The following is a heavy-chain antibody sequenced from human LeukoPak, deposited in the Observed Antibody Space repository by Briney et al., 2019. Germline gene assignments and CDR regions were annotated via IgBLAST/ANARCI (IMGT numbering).Heavy chain of an antibody. CDR2: IYYSGST. CDR3: ARADDWFDP. J-gene: IGHJ5*02. CDR1: GGSISSSSYY. V-gene: IGHV4-39*07. Sequence: KPSETLSLTCTVSGGSISSSSYYRGWIRQPPGKGLEWIGSIYYSGSTYYNPSLKSRVTISVDTSKNQFSLKLSSVTAADTAVYYCARADDWFDPWGQGTLVTVSS.